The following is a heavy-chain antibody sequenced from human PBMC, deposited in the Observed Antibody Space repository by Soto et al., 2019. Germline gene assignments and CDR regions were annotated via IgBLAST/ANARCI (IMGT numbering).Heavy chain of an antibody. Sequence: QVQLVQSGAEEKKPGASVKVSCKASGYAFSSYAMHWVRQAPGQRLEWMGWINIGSGNTEYSQNFQDRITITRDTPXXXXXMELSGLRSENTXVXXCARDGGECGYPXXYYYYLGMAALGQGTTVTVSS. CDR1: GYAFSSYA. V-gene: IGHV1-3*05. CDR3: ARDGGECGYPXXYYYYLGMAA. CDR2: INIGSGNT. D-gene: IGHD5-12*01. J-gene: IGHJ6*02.